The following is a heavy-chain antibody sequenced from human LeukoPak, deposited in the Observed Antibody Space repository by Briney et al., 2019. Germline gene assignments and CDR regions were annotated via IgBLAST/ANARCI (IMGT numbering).Heavy chain of an antibody. Sequence: ASVKVSCKASGYTFTTYYLHWVRQAPGQGLEWMGLINTSGGNTNYAQTFRARITMTRDTSTSTVYLELSSLRSEDTAVYYCVREQSGGTIDYWGQGTLVTVSS. J-gene: IGHJ4*02. V-gene: IGHV1-46*01. CDR3: VREQSGGTIDY. CDR1: GYTFTTYY. CDR2: INTSGGNT. D-gene: IGHD2-15*01.